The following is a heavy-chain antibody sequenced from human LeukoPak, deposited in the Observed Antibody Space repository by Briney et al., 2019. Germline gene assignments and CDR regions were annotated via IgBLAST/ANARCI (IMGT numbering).Heavy chain of an antibody. CDR1: GFTFSSYW. D-gene: IGHD6-19*01. CDR2: IKQDGSEK. J-gene: IGHJ6*02. Sequence: GGSLRLSCAASGFTFSSYWMSWVRQAPGKGLEWVANIKQDGSEKYYVDSVKGRFTISRDNAKNSLYLQMNSLRAGDTAVYYCARDRSSGWYYYYYYGMDVWGQGTTVTVSS. CDR3: ARDRSSGWYYYYYYGMDV. V-gene: IGHV3-7*03.